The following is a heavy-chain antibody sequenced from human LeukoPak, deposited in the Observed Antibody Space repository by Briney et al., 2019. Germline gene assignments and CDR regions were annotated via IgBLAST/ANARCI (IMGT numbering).Heavy chain of an antibody. CDR2: ISSSSSYM. D-gene: IGHD3-3*01. CDR1: GFTFSSYS. Sequence: GGSLRLSCAASGFTFSSYSMNWVRQAPGKGLEWVSSISSSSSYMYYADSVKGRFTISRDNAKNSLYLQMNSLRAEDTAVYYCAKVSYDFWSGSYYYYYMDVWGKGTTVTVSS. CDR3: AKVSYDFWSGSYYYYYMDV. V-gene: IGHV3-21*01. J-gene: IGHJ6*03.